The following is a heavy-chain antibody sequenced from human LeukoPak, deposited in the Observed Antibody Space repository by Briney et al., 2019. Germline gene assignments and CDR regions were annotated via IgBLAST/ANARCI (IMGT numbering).Heavy chain of an antibody. D-gene: IGHD5-24*01. CDR1: GHTFTSYD. CDR3: ARNEMSALRHKTYNWFDP. J-gene: IGHJ5*02. V-gene: IGHV1-8*03. Sequence: ASVKVSCKASGHTFTSYDINWVRQATGQGLEWMGWMNPNSGNTGYAQKFQGRVTITRNTSISTAYMELSSLRSEDTAVYYCARNEMSALRHKTYNWFDPWGQGTLVTVSS. CDR2: MNPNSGNT.